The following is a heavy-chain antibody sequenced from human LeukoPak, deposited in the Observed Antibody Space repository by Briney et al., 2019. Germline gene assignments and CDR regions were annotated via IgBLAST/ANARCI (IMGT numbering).Heavy chain of an antibody. J-gene: IGHJ5*02. Sequence: PSETLSLTCTVSGGSISSGGYYWSWIRQHPGKGLEWIGYIYYSGSTYYNPSLKSRVTISVDTSKNQFSLKLSSVTAADTAVYYCARGSDTAMGWFDPWGQGTLVTVSS. CDR1: GGSISSGGYY. CDR3: ARGSDTAMGWFDP. CDR2: IYYSGST. D-gene: IGHD5-18*01. V-gene: IGHV4-31*03.